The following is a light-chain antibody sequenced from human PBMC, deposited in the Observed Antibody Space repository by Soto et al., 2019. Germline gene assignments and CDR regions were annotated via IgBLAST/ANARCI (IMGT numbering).Light chain of an antibody. V-gene: IGLV1-40*01. Sequence: QSVLTQPPSVSGAPGQRVTISCTGGTSNIGAGYDVHWYQQLPGTAPKLLIYGNSNRPSGVPDRFSGSKSGTSASLAITGLQAEDECDYFCQSFDSSLSRSVFGSGTKLTVL. CDR3: QSFDSSLSRSV. J-gene: IGLJ1*01. CDR1: TSNIGAGYD. CDR2: GNS.